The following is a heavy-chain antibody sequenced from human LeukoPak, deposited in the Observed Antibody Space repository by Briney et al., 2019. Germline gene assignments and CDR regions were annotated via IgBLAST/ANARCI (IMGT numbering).Heavy chain of an antibody. D-gene: IGHD1-26*01. CDR2: ISGSGGST. V-gene: IGHV3-23*01. CDR3: ARAKFSAYTGNPGARKSSYDMDV. CDR1: GFTFSSYG. J-gene: IGHJ6*03. Sequence: GGSLRLSCAASGFTFSSYGMTWVRQAPGKGLEWVSGISGSGGSTYYADSVKGRFTISRDNSKNTLYLQMNSLRAEDTAVYYCARAKFSAYTGNPGARKSSYDMDVWGKGTTVTVSS.